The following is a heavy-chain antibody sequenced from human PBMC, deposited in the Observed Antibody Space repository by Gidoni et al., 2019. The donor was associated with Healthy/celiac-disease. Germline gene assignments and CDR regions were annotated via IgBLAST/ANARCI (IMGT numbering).Heavy chain of an antibody. CDR3: ARSSGSYEAYFQH. V-gene: IGHV4-59*01. D-gene: IGHD1-26*01. CDR1: GGSISSYY. Sequence: QVQLQESGPGLVKPSETLSLTCTVSGGSISSYYWSWIRQPPGKGLEWIGYIYYSGSTNYNPSLKSRVTISVDTSKNQFSLKLSSVTAADTAVYYCARSSGSYEAYFQHWGQGTLVTVSS. J-gene: IGHJ1*01. CDR2: IYYSGST.